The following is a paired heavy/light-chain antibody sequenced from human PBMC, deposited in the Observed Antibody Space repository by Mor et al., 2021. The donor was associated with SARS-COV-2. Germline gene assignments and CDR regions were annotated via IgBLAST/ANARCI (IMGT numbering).Light chain of an antibody. CDR2: AAS. J-gene: IGKJ1*01. V-gene: IGKV1-39*01. CDR1: QSIITY. Sequence: DIQMTQSPSSLSASVGDRVTITCRASQSIITYLNWYQQKPGKAPKLLIYAASSLQSGVPSRFSGSGSGTDFTLTISSLQPEDFATYYCQQSYSALLEWTFGQGTKVEI. CDR3: QQSYSALLEWT.
Heavy chain of an antibody. V-gene: IGHV3-30*03. J-gene: IGHJ4*02. D-gene: IGHD4-17*01. CDR2: VSYDGSDK. CDR1: GFTFSNFG. CDR3: ARMTTKYYFDY. Sequence: QVQLVESGGGVVQPGGSLRLSCAASGFTFSNFGIHWVRQAPGKGLEWVAVVSYDGSDKYYRDSVKGRFTVSRDNSENTVYLQMNSLRGEDTAVYYCARMTTKYYFDYWGQGTLVTVSS.